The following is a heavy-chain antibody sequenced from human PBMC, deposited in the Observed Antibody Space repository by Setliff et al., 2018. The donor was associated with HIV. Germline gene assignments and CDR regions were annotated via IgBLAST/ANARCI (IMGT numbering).Heavy chain of an antibody. V-gene: IGHV4-59*01. CDR1: GASIRSYY. CDR3: ARIPWVATLWGGAFDL. J-gene: IGHJ3*01. Sequence: PSETLSLTCIVSGASIRSYYWAWIRQSPGRGLQYLGHLYYSGSTNYNPSLKSRITMSMDTSKNQFSLQLSSVTAADTAVYYCARIPWVATLWGGAFDLWGHGTMVTVXS. D-gene: IGHD5-12*01. CDR2: LYYSGST.